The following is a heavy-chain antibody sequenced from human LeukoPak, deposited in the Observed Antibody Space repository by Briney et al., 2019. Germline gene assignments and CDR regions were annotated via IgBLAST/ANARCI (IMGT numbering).Heavy chain of an antibody. D-gene: IGHD1-20*01. CDR2: INPSGGST. CDR1: GYTFISYY. J-gene: IGHJ4*02. V-gene: IGHV1-46*01. CDR3: SRHSLIGTTLFDY. Sequence: ASVKVSCKASGYTFISYYMHWVRQAPGQGLEWMGVINPSGGSTAYAQQFQGRVTMTRDTSTSTVYMELSSLRSEDTAVYYCSRHSLIGTTLFDYCGQGTLVTVSS.